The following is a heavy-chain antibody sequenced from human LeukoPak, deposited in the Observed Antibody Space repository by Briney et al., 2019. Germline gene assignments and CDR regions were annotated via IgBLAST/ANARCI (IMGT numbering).Heavy chain of an antibody. CDR2: IKSKTDGGTT. CDR3: TTLRITMIIA. V-gene: IGHV3-15*01. Sequence: GGSLRLSCADSGFTFSKYIMNWVRQAPGKGLEWVGRIKSKTDGGTTDYAAPVKGRFTISRDDSKNTLYLQMNNLKTEDTAVYYCTTLRITMIIAWGQGTLVTVSS. CDR1: GFTFSKYI. J-gene: IGHJ5*02. D-gene: IGHD3-22*01.